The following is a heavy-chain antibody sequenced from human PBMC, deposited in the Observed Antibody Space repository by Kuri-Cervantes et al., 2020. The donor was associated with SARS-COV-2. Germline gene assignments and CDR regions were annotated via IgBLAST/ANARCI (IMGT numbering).Heavy chain of an antibody. CDR1: GGSFSGYY. J-gene: IGHJ5*02. V-gene: IGHV4-34*01. CDR2: INHSGST. CDR3: ARDPNANHNNWFDP. Sequence: GSLRLSCAVYGGSFSGYYWSWIRQPPGKGLEWIGEINHSGSTNYNPSLKSRVTISVDTSKNQFSLKLSSVTAADMAVYYCARDPNANHNNWFDPWGQGTLVTVSS. D-gene: IGHD4/OR15-4a*01.